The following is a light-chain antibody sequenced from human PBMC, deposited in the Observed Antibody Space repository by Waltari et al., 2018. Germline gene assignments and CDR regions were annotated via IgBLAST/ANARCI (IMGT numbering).Light chain of an antibody. V-gene: IGKV3D-11*01. CDR2: DVS. CDR3: QQYDRWPLT. CDR1: HGVSKF. J-gene: IGKJ4*01. Sequence: VVLTQSPATLSLSPGERATLSCRASHGVSKFLAWFQQKPGQSPRLLVYDVSTRATGIPSRFSGSGPGTEFILTINSLEPEDFAVYYCQQYDRWPLTFGGGTKLEIK.